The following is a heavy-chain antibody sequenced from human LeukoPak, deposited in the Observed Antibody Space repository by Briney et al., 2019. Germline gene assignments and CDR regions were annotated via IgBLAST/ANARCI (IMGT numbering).Heavy chain of an antibody. Sequence: SETLSLTCTVSGGSVSSGSYYWSWMRQPPGKGLEWIGYIYYSGRTNYNPSLKSRVTISVDTSKNQFSLKLSSVTAADTAVYYCASWYYDFWSGYKNFDYWGQGTLVTVSS. CDR1: GGSVSSGSYY. CDR2: IYYSGRT. CDR3: ASWYYDFWSGYKNFDY. V-gene: IGHV4-61*01. D-gene: IGHD3-3*01. J-gene: IGHJ4*02.